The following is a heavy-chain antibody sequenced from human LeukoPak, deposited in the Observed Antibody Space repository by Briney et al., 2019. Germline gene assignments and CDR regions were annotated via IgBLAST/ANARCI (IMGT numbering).Heavy chain of an antibody. Sequence: PGGSLRLSCAASGFTFSSYGMHWVRQAPGKGLEWVAFIRYDETNKYNADSVKGRFTISRDNSKNTLYLQMNSLRAEDTAVYYCATSMSYYDSNGYFPYYFDYWGQGTLVTVSS. J-gene: IGHJ4*02. V-gene: IGHV3-30*02. CDR1: GFTFSSYG. CDR2: IRYDETNK. D-gene: IGHD3-22*01. CDR3: ATSMSYYDSNGYFPYYFDY.